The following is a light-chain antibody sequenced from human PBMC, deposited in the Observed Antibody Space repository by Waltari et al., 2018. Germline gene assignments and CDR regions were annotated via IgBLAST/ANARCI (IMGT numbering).Light chain of an antibody. J-gene: IGKJ4*01. CDR2: RVS. Sequence: DVVMTQSPLSLPVTLGQPASISCRSSQSLPYIDGHTFVNWFHQRPGQSPRRLIYRVSDRDSGVPDRFSGSGSGTNFTLKISRVEAEDVGIYYCTQATQWPLTFGGGTKVEIK. CDR3: TQATQWPLT. CDR1: QSLPYIDGHTF. V-gene: IGKV2-30*01.